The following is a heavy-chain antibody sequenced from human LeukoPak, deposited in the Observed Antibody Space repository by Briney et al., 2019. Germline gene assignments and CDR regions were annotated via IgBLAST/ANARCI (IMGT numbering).Heavy chain of an antibody. D-gene: IGHD3-22*01. Sequence: GSLRLSCAASGFTVSSNYMSWVRQAPGKRLECVSLIYSGGSTYYADSVKGRFTISRDNSKNTLYLQMNSLRAEDTAVYYCARRSYYDSSGYYREGAFDIWGEGTMVTVSS. CDR3: ARRSYYDSSGYYREGAFDI. V-gene: IGHV3-53*01. CDR1: GFTVSSNY. CDR2: IYSGGST. J-gene: IGHJ3*02.